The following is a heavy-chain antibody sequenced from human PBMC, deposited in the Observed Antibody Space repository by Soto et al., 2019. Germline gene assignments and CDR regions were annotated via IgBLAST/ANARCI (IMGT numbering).Heavy chain of an antibody. J-gene: IGHJ1*01. CDR2: MSAFTGKA. Sequence: PSVKVSCKASGYTFISYGISWVRQAPGQGLEWVGWMSAFTGKADYAQIFQDRVTMTTDTSTSTAYMGLRSLRSDDTAVYYCARDQRYYGSGYYYSDSWGQGTLVTVSS. CDR1: GYTFISYG. V-gene: IGHV1-18*04. D-gene: IGHD3-10*01. CDR3: ARDQRYYGSGYYYSDS.